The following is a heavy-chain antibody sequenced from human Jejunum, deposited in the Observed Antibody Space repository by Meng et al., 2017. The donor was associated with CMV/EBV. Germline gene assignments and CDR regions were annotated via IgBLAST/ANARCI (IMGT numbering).Heavy chain of an antibody. V-gene: IGHV4-31*02. J-gene: IGHJ5*02. CDR1: GSLSGLLYY. CDR2: MYNSGSL. CDR3: ARLPVAGASFPNWFDT. Sequence: GSLSGLLYYWRWIRQHPGQGLEWIGYMYNSGSLYYNPSLKSRVTISGDTSKNQFSLRLSSVTAADTAVYYCARLPVAGASFPNWFDTWGQGTLVTVSS. D-gene: IGHD1-26*01.